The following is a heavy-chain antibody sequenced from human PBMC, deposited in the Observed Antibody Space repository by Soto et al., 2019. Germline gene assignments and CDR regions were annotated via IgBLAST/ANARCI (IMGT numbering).Heavy chain of an antibody. D-gene: IGHD3-22*01. CDR1: GGSISCSIYY. CDR3: ARASFYYDRSGYPVGWFDP. V-gene: IGHV4-61*01. CDR2: ISHSGTT. J-gene: IGHJ5*02. Sequence: SETLSRTCAVSGGSISCSIYYWSWIRQPPGKVLEWIGHISHSGTTQYNPSLKSPVTISLDTAKNQFSLKATSVTAADTAMYYCARASFYYDRSGYPVGWFDPWGQGTRVTVSS.